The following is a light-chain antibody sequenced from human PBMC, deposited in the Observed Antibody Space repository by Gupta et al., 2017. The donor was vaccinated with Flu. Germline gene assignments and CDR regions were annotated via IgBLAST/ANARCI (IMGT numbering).Light chain of an antibody. V-gene: IGLV2-14*01. J-gene: IGLJ2*01. CDR2: EVS. CDR1: SSDVGGYNY. CDR3: SSYTSGSTVV. Sequence: QSALTQPASASGSPGQSITISCTGTSSDVGGYNYVSWYQQHPGKAPKLMIYEVSNRPSGVSNRFSGSKSGNTASLTMSGLQAEDEADYYCSSYTSGSTVVFGGGTKLTVL.